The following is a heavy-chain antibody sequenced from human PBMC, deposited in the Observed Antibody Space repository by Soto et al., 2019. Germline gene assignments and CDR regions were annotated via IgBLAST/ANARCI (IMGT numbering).Heavy chain of an antibody. V-gene: IGHV1-69*13. CDR1: GGTFSSYA. Sequence: ASVKVSCKASGGTFSSYAISCVRQAPGQGLEWMGGIIPIFGTANYAQKFQGRVTITADESTSTAYMELSSLRSEDTAVYYCARAPYYYDSSGYLAYWGQGTLVTVSS. CDR3: ARAPYYYDSSGYLAY. CDR2: IIPIFGTA. J-gene: IGHJ4*02. D-gene: IGHD3-22*01.